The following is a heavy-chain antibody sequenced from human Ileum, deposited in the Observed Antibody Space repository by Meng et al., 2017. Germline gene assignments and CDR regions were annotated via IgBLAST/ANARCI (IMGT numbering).Heavy chain of an antibody. Sequence: SETLSLTCTVSGASISSGNYYWSWIRPHPGKGLEWIGFIYYTGSTHYNPSLKSRVTISVDTSKNQFSLKLNSVTAADTAVYYCASRNGGDYWGQGTLVTVSS. CDR3: ASRNGGDY. V-gene: IGHV4-31*03. D-gene: IGHD1-1*01. CDR1: GASISSGNYY. CDR2: IYYTGST. J-gene: IGHJ4*02.